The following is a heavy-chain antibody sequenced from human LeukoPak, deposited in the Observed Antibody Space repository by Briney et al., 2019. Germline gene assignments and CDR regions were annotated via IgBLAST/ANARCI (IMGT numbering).Heavy chain of an antibody. D-gene: IGHD5-24*01. J-gene: IGHJ6*03. V-gene: IGHV4-59*01. CDR2: IYYSGTT. Sequence: SETLSLTCTVSGGSISGYYWSWIRQPPGKGLEWIGYIYYSGTTNYDPSLKSRVTISVDTSKNQFSLKLSSVTAADTAVYYCARGHREDYYYYYYMDVWGKGTTVTISS. CDR1: GGSISGYY. CDR3: ARGHREDYYYYYYMDV.